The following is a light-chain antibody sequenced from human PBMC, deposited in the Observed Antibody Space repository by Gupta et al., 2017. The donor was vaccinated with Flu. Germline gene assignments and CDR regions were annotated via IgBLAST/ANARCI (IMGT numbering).Light chain of an antibody. J-gene: IGKJ3*01. Sequence: EIQMTQSPSSLSSSVGYRVTITCQASQDISNYLNWYQQKPGKAPKLLIYDASNLETGVPSRFSGSGSGTDFTFTISSLQPEDIATYYCQQYDNLPFIFTFGPGTKVDIK. CDR2: DAS. CDR3: QQYDNLPFIFT. V-gene: IGKV1-33*01. CDR1: QDISNY.